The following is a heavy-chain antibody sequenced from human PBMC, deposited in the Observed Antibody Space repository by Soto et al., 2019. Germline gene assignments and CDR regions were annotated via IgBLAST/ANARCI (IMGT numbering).Heavy chain of an antibody. CDR3: ERDMGYCAQGVCLRIWFDP. Sequence: QTLSLTCVISGDSVSSNSAACNWIRHSPSRGPEWLGRTYYRSKWYSDYAESVKSRITITSDPSRNQFSLQLKSVTPEDTAVYYCERDMGYCAQGVCLRIWFDPWGQGTPVTVYS. CDR1: GDSVSSNSAA. V-gene: IGHV6-1*01. J-gene: IGHJ5*02. CDR2: TYYRSKWYS. D-gene: IGHD2-8*01.